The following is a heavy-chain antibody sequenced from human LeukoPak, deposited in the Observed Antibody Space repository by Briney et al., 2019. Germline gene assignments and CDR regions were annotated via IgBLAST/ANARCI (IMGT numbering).Heavy chain of an antibody. CDR2: IYYSGST. J-gene: IGHJ4*02. CDR3: ARAAGYSYGHPIDY. CDR1: GGSISSYY. Sequence: PSETLSLTCTVSGGSISSYYWSWIRQPPGKGLEWIGYIYYSGSTNYNPSLKSRVTLSVDTSKNQFSLKLSSVTAADTAVYYCARAAGYSYGHPIDYWGQGTLVTVSS. D-gene: IGHD5-18*01. V-gene: IGHV4-59*01.